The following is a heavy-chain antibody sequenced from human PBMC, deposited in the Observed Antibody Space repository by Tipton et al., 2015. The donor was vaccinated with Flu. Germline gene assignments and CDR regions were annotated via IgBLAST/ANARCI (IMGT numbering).Heavy chain of an antibody. V-gene: IGHV4-34*01. D-gene: IGHD2-15*01. CDR3: ARRRGYCSGGNCYSRRFDP. Sequence: TLSLTCAVYGGSFSGYYWSWIRQPPGKGLEWIGEINHSGSTNYNPSLKSRVTISVDTSKNQFSLKLSSVTAADTAVYYCARRRGYCSGGNCYSRRFDPWGQGTLVTVSS. CDR1: GGSFSGYY. CDR2: INHSGST. J-gene: IGHJ5*02.